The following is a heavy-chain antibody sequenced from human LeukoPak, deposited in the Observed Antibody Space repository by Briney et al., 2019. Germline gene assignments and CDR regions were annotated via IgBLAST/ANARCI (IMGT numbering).Heavy chain of an antibody. Sequence: SETLSLTCAVYGGSFSGYYWSWIRQPPGKGLEWIGEINHSGSTNYNPSLKSRVTISVDTSKHQFSPKLGPVTAADTAVYYCARGRWGSSYRSLYYYYYYYMDVWGKGTTVTVSS. CDR3: ARGRWGSSYRSLYYYYYYYMDV. J-gene: IGHJ6*03. CDR1: GGSFSGYY. D-gene: IGHD3-16*01. V-gene: IGHV4-34*01. CDR2: INHSGST.